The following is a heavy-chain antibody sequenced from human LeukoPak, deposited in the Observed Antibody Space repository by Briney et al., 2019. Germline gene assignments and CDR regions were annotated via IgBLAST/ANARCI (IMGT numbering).Heavy chain of an antibody. CDR3: ARAQSRGYSYGPFDY. Sequence: PSETLSLTCTVSGGSISSYYWSWIRQSAGKGLEWIGRIYTSGSTNYNPSLKSRVAMSIDTSKNQFSLKLSSVTAADTAVYYCARAQSRGYSYGPFDYWGQGTLVTVSS. CDR1: GGSISSYY. D-gene: IGHD5-18*01. CDR2: IYTSGST. V-gene: IGHV4-4*07. J-gene: IGHJ4*02.